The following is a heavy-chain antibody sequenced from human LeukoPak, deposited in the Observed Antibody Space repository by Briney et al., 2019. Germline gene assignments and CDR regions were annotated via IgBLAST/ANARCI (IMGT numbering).Heavy chain of an antibody. Sequence: GGSLRLSCAASGFTLSSYSMNWVRQAPGKGLEWVSSISSSSSYIYYADSVKGRFTISRDNAKNSLYLQMNSLRAEDTAVYYCARDLPRSIFPAAGIEHGRPDYWGQGTLVTVSS. V-gene: IGHV3-21*01. CDR1: GFTLSSYS. J-gene: IGHJ4*02. D-gene: IGHD6-13*01. CDR2: ISSSSSYI. CDR3: ARDLPRSIFPAAGIEHGRPDY.